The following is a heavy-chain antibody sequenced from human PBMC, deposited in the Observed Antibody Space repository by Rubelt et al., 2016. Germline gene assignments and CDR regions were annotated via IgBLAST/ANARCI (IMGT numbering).Heavy chain of an antibody. CDR2: ISAYNDNI. D-gene: IGHD4-17*01. Sequence: SGAEVKKPGASVKVSCKASGYTFTSYGISWVRQAPGQGLEWMGWISAYNDNINYAQKLQGRVTMTTDTSTSTAYMELSSLRSEDTAVYYCARGLPLTVTTTFAMDVWGQGTTVTVSS. J-gene: IGHJ6*02. CDR1: GYTFTSYG. V-gene: IGHV1-18*01. CDR3: ARGLPLTVTTTFAMDV.